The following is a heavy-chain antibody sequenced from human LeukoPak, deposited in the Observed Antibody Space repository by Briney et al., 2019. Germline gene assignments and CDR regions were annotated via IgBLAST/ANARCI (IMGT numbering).Heavy chain of an antibody. J-gene: IGHJ6*03. Sequence: PGGSLRLSCAASGFTFSSYAMSWIRQAPGKGLEWVSYISSSGSTIYYADSVKGRFTISRDNAKNSLYLQMNSLRAEDTAVYYCARLGGSYWYYYYYMDVWGKGTTVTVSS. D-gene: IGHD1-26*01. CDR1: GFTFSSYA. CDR2: ISSSGSTI. CDR3: ARLGGSYWYYYYYMDV. V-gene: IGHV3-11*04.